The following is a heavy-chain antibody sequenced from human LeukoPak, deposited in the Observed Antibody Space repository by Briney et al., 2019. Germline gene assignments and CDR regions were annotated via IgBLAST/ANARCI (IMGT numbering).Heavy chain of an antibody. Sequence: SETLSLTCAVYGGSFSGYYWSWIRQPPGKGLEWIGEINHSGSTNYNPSLKSRVTISVDTSKNQFSLKLSSVTAADTAVYYRARGPYYYDSSGYFYWGQGTLVTVSS. CDR1: GGSFSGYY. V-gene: IGHV4-34*01. D-gene: IGHD3-22*01. CDR3: ARGPYYYDSSGYFY. CDR2: INHSGST. J-gene: IGHJ4*02.